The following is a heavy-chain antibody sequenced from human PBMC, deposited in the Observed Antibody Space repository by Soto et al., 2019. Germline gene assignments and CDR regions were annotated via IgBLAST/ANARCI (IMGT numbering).Heavy chain of an antibody. V-gene: IGHV4-30-4*01. CDR2: IYYSGST. D-gene: IGHD3-22*01. Sequence: TSETLSLTCTVSGGSISSGDYYWSWIRQPPGKCLEWIGYIYYSGSTYYNPSLKSRVTISVDTSKNQFSLKLSSVTAADTAVYYCARVNYYYDSSGYHREYYFDYWGQGTLVTVSS. J-gene: IGHJ4*02. CDR1: GGSISSGDYY. CDR3: ARVNYYYDSSGYHREYYFDY.